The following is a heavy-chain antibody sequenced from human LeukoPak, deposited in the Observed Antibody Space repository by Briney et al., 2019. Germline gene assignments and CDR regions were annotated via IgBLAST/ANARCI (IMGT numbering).Heavy chain of an antibody. CDR1: GGSISSYY. CDR3: ARRGVIAARSGGAFDI. D-gene: IGHD6-6*01. J-gene: IGHJ3*02. V-gene: IGHV4-59*12. CDR2: IYYSGST. Sequence: PSETLSLTCTVSGGSISSYYWSWIRQPPGKGLEWIGYIYYSGSTNYNPSLKSRVTISVDKSKNQFSLKLSSVTAADTAVYYCARRGVIAARSGGAFDIWGQGTMVTVSS.